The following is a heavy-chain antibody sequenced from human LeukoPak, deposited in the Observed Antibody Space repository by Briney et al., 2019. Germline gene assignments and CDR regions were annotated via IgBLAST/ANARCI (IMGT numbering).Heavy chain of an antibody. V-gene: IGHV4-59*01. J-gene: IGHJ4*02. CDR1: GGSISRYY. Sequence: SETLSLTCTVSGGSISRYYWSWIPQPPGKGLEWIGYIYYSGSTNYNPSLKSRVTMSVDTSKNQFSLKLSSVTAADTAVYYCARWDGSVGVSYWGQGTLVTVSS. CDR3: ARWDGSVGVSY. D-gene: IGHD3-10*01. CDR2: IYYSGST.